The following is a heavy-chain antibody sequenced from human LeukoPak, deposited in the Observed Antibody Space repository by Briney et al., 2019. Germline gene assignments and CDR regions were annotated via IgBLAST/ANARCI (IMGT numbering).Heavy chain of an antibody. D-gene: IGHD1-1*01. V-gene: IGHV4-61*02. CDR1: GGSIGSGSYY. CDR3: ARDAGEF. J-gene: IGHJ4*02. Sequence: SETLSLTCTVSGGSIGSGSYYWSWIRQPAGKGLEWIGCIYTSGTTNYNPSLKSRVTISVDTSKNQFSLKLSSVTAADTAVYYCARDAGEFWGQGTLVTVSS. CDR2: IYTSGTT.